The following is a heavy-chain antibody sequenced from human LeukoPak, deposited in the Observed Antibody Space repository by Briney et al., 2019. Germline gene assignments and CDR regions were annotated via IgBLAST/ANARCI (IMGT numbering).Heavy chain of an antibody. CDR1: GGSFSGYY. Sequence: SETLSLTCAVYGGSFSGYYWSWIRQPPGKGLEWIGYIYYSGSTNYNPSLKSRVTISVDTSKNQFSLKLSSVTAADTAVYYCARGACSGGSCYPFLPPTIDYWGQGTLVTVSS. D-gene: IGHD2-15*01. CDR3: ARGACSGGSCYPFLPPTIDY. V-gene: IGHV4-59*01. CDR2: IYYSGST. J-gene: IGHJ4*02.